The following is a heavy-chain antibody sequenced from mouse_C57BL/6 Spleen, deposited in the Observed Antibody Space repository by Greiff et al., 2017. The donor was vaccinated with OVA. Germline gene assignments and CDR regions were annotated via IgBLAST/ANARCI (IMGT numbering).Heavy chain of an antibody. CDR3: ARNYYGFDY. CDR1: GYTFTDYN. Sequence: VQLQQSGPELVKPGASVKIPCKASGYTFTDYNMDWVKQSHGKSLEWIGDINPNNGGPIYNQKFKGKATLTVDKSSSTAYMELRSLTSEDTAVYYCARNYYGFDYWGQGTTLTVSS. CDR2: INPNNGGP. D-gene: IGHD1-1*01. V-gene: IGHV1-18*01. J-gene: IGHJ2*01.